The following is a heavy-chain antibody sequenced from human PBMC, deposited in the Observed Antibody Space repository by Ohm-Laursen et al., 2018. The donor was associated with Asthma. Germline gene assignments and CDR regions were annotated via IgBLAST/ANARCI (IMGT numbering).Heavy chain of an antibody. J-gene: IGHJ4*02. D-gene: IGHD1-1*01. Sequence: ESLKISCKGSGYSFTTYWIGWVRQIPGNGLESMGMLYPGYSDTRYSPSFQGQVTISIDKSISTAYLQWSSLKASDTAMYYCARRQLGLYYFDSWDQGTLVTVSS. CDR2: LYPGYSDT. V-gene: IGHV5-51*01. CDR3: ARRQLGLYYFDS. CDR1: GYSFTTYW.